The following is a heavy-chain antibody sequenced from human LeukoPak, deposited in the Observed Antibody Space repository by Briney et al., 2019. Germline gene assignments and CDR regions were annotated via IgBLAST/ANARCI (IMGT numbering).Heavy chain of an antibody. CDR2: INPSGGST. CDR1: GYTFTSYY. CDR3: ARERGYYDSSGYYEPLPIDY. Sequence: ASVKVSCKASGYTFTSYYMHWVRQAPGQGLEWMGIINPSGGSTSYAQKFQGRVTMTRDTSTSTVYMELSSLRSEDTAVYYGARERGYYDSSGYYEPLPIDYWGQGTLVTVSS. V-gene: IGHV1-46*01. D-gene: IGHD3-22*01. J-gene: IGHJ4*02.